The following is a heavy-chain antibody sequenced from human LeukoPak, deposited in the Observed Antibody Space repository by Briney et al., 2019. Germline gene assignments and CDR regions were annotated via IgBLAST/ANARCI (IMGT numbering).Heavy chain of an antibody. V-gene: IGHV3-23*01. CDR1: GLTFSSYA. D-gene: IGHD2-2*01. CDR3: AGGPKQQLLWGRASNGFDP. J-gene: IGHJ5*02. CDR2: ISGSGAST. Sequence: PGGSLRLSCAASGLTFSSYAMSWVRQAPGKGLEWVSAISGSGASTYYADSVKGRFTVSRDNSKNMLYLQMNSLRAEDTAVYYCAGGPKQQLLWGRASNGFDPWGQGTLVTVSS.